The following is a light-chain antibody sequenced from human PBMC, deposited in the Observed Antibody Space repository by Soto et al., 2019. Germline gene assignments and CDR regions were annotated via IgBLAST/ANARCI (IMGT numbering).Light chain of an antibody. Sequence: EIVMTQSPATLSVSPGERATLSCRASQSVSSNLAWYQQKPGQAPRLLIYGASTRATGIPARFSGSGSGTEVTLTISRLPSEDFAVYYCQQYNNWPLTFGGGTKVEIK. CDR1: QSVSSN. CDR2: GAS. CDR3: QQYNNWPLT. J-gene: IGKJ4*01. V-gene: IGKV3-15*01.